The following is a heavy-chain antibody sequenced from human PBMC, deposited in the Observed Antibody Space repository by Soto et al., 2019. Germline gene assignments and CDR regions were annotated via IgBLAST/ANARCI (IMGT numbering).Heavy chain of an antibody. D-gene: IGHD3-10*01. CDR2: IIPIFGTA. CDR1: GGTFSSYA. J-gene: IGHJ6*02. CDR3: ARYGSGAPPTYYYYGMDV. Sequence: QVQLVQSGAEVKKPGSSVKVSCKASGGTFSSYAISWVRQAPGQGLEWMGGIIPIFGTANYAQKFQGRVKITADESRSTAYMERSSLRSEDTAVYYCARYGSGAPPTYYYYGMDVWGQGTTVTVSS. V-gene: IGHV1-69*12.